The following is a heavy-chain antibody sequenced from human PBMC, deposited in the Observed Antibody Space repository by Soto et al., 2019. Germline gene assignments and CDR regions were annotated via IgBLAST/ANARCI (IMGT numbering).Heavy chain of an antibody. CDR1: GFTVSSNY. CDR2: IYSGGST. CDR3: LTINSYGPPGSGYYYGMDV. V-gene: IGHV3-53*04. Sequence: EVQLVESGGGLVQPGGSLRLSCAASGFTVSSNYMSWVRQAPGKGLEWVSVIYSGGSTYYAASVKGRFTISRHNSKNTLYLQMNSLRAEDTAVYYCLTINSYGPPGSGYYYGMDVWGQGTTVTVSS. D-gene: IGHD5-18*01. J-gene: IGHJ6*02.